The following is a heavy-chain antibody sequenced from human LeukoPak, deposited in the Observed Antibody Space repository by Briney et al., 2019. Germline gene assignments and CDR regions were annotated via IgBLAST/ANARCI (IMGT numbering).Heavy chain of an antibody. J-gene: IGHJ4*02. V-gene: IGHV4-59*01. D-gene: IGHD6-19*01. CDR1: GGSISSYY. CDR2: IYYSGST. CDR3: ARGSGSSGWYVGYYLDY. Sequence: PSETLSLTCTVSGGSISSYYWSWIRQPPGKGLEWIGYIYYSGSTNYNPSLKSRVTISVDTSKNQFSLKLSSVTAADTAVYYCARGSGSSGWYVGYYLDYWGQGTLVTVSS.